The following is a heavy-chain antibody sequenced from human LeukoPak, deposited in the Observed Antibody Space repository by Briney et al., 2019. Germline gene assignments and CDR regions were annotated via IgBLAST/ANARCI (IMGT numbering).Heavy chain of an antibody. CDR3: ARTNSGYDSFDY. J-gene: IGHJ4*02. Sequence: SGGSLTLSCAASGFTFSDYYMSWIRQAQGKGLEWVSYISGSTGYTNYADSVKGRFTISRDNAKNSLFLHMNSLRAEDTDVYDCARTNSGYDSFDYWGQGTLVTVSS. CDR2: ISGSTGYT. CDR1: GFTFSDYY. V-gene: IGHV3-11*03. D-gene: IGHD5-12*01.